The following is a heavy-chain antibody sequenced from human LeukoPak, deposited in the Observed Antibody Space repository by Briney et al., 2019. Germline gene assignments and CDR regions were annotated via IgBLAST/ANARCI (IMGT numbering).Heavy chain of an antibody. D-gene: IGHD3-10*01. CDR3: AEVESSYCRI. CDR1: GLTFGNYG. CDR2: IGGSGSTT. V-gene: IGHV3-23*01. Sequence: GGSLRLSCVGSGLTFGNYGMNWVRQAPGKGLEWVSSIGGSGSTTYYADSVRGRFTISRDNSKNSMYLQMSSLSSEDTVIYYCAEVESSYCRIWGQGTLVTVSS. J-gene: IGHJ4*02.